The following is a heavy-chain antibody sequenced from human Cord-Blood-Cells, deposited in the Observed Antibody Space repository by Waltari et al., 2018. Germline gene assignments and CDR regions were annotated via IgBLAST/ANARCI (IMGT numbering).Heavy chain of an antibody. J-gene: IGHJ4*02. V-gene: IGHV4-34*01. D-gene: IGHD5-12*01. CDR2: ISHSGST. CDR1: GGSFSGYY. CDR3: ASRRDSGYDDY. Sequence: QVQLQQWGAGLLKPSETLSLTCAVYGGSFSGYYWSWIRQPPGKGVEWIGEISHSGSTNYNPSLKSRVTISVDTSKNQFSLKLSSVTAADTAVYYCASRRDSGYDDYWGQGTLVTVSS.